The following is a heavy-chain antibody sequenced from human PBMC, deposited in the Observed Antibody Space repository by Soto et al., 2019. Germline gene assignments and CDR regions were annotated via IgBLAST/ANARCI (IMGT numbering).Heavy chain of an antibody. Sequence: PSETLSLTCAVSGGSISSGGYSWSWIRQPPGKGLEWIGYIYHSGSTYYNPSLESRVTISVDRSKNQFSLKLSSVTAADTAVYYCARDLAWNYGLGGMEVWGQGTTVTVSS. CDR2: IYHSGST. V-gene: IGHV4-30-2*01. CDR1: GGSISSGGYS. CDR3: ARDLAWNYGLGGMEV. J-gene: IGHJ6*02. D-gene: IGHD1-7*01.